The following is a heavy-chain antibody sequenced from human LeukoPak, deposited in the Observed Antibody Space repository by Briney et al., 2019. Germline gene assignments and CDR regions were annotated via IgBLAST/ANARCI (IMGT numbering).Heavy chain of an antibody. J-gene: IGHJ5*02. Sequence: SETLSLTCTVSGGSISSGGYYWSWIRQHPGKGLEWIGYIYYSGSTYYNPSLKSRVTISVDTSKNQFSLKLSSVTAADTAVYYRASTHYYDSSGYYYELDWFDPWGQGTLVTVSS. CDR3: ASTHYYDSSGYYYELDWFDP. CDR2: IYYSGST. CDR1: GGSISSGGYY. V-gene: IGHV4-31*03. D-gene: IGHD3-22*01.